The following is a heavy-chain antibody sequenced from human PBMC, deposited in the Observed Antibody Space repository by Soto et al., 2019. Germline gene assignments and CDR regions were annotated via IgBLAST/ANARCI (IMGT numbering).Heavy chain of an antibody. CDR2: TYSGGST. J-gene: IGHJ5*02. CDR3: VRDGAAAWSWFDP. Sequence: GGSLRLSCAASGFTVSSNYMSWVRQAPGKGLEWVSVTYSGGSTYFADSVKDRFTISRDNSKNTLYLQMNSLGVEDTAVYYCVRDGAAAWSWFDPWGQGTLVTVSS. CDR1: GFTVSSNY. D-gene: IGHD6-13*01. V-gene: IGHV3-53*01.